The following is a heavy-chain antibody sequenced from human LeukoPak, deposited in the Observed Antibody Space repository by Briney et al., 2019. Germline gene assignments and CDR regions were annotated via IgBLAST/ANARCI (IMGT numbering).Heavy chain of an antibody. D-gene: IGHD5-12*01. CDR2: IIPIFGTA. CDR3: ARSVYSGYGNYYYYYMDV. CDR1: GYTFTSYG. J-gene: IGHJ6*03. Sequence: SVKVSCKASGYTFTSYGISWVRQAPGQGLEWMGGIIPIFGTANYAQKFQGRVTITTDESTSTAYMELSSLRSEDTAVYYCARSVYSGYGNYYYYYMDVWGKGTTVTVSS. V-gene: IGHV1-69*05.